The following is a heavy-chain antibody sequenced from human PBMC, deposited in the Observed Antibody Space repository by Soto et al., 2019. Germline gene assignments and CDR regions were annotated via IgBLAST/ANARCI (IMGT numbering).Heavy chain of an antibody. CDR2: INAGNGNT. J-gene: IGHJ6*02. CDR3: ARGVAVGYYYGMDV. Sequence: ASVKVSCKASGYTFTSYAMHWVRQAPGQRLEWMGWINAGNGNTKYSQKFQGRVTITRDTSASTAYMELSSLRSEDTAVYYCARGVAVGYYYGMDVWGQGTTVTVSS. D-gene: IGHD6-19*01. CDR1: GYTFTSYA. V-gene: IGHV1-3*01.